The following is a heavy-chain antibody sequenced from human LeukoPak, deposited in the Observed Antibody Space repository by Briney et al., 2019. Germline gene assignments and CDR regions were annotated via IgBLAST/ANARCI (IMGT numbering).Heavy chain of an antibody. CDR1: GFTFSSYA. Sequence: GGSLGLSCAASGFTFSSYAMSWVRQAPGKGLEWVAVISGGGGSTYYEDSVKGRFTISRDNSKNTLYLRMNSLRAEDTAVYYCAKFGVYYDSSGYFDYCGQGTLVTVSS. J-gene: IGHJ4*02. CDR3: AKFGVYYDSSGYFDY. V-gene: IGHV3-23*01. D-gene: IGHD3-22*01. CDR2: ISGGGGST.